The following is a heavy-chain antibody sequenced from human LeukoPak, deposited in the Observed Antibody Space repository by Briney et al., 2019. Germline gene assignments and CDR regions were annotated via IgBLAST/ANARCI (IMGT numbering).Heavy chain of an antibody. D-gene: IGHD2-15*01. J-gene: IGHJ4*02. V-gene: IGHV3-23*01. CDR1: GFTFSSYA. CDR2: ISGSGGST. Sequence: PGGSLRLSCAASGFTFSSYAMSWVRQAPGKGLEWVSAISGSGGSTYYADSVKGRFTISRDNSKNTLYLQMNSLRAEDTAIYYCARLGFCSDGSCYSLDYWGQGILVTVSS. CDR3: ARLGFCSDGSCYSLDY.